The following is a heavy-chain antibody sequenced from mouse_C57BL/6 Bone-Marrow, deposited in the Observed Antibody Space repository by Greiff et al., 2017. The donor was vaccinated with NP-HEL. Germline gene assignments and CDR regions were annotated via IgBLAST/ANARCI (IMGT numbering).Heavy chain of an antibody. Sequence: VQLVESGGGLVQPGGSLKLSCAASGFTFSDYGMAWVRQAPRKGPEWVAFISNLAYSIYYADTVTGRFTISRENAKNTLYLEMSSLRSEDTAMYYCARHGYDGGGLDYWGQGTTLTVSS. J-gene: IGHJ2*01. D-gene: IGHD2-2*01. CDR3: ARHGYDGGGLDY. CDR1: GFTFSDYG. CDR2: ISNLAYSI. V-gene: IGHV5-15*01.